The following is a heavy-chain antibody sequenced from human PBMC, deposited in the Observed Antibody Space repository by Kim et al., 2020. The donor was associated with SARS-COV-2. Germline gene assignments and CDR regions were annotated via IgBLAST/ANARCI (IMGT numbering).Heavy chain of an antibody. D-gene: IGHD6-19*01. V-gene: IGHV3-23*01. J-gene: IGHJ1*01. CDR3: ANPPPSSGWSAEYFQH. Sequence: VKGRFTIYRDNAKNTMYLQMNSLGAEDTAVYYCANPPPSSGWSAEYFQHWGQGTLVTVSS.